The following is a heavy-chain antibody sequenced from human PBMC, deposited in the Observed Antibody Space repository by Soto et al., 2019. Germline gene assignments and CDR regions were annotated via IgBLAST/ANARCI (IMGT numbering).Heavy chain of an antibody. D-gene: IGHD6-13*01. J-gene: IGHJ4*02. V-gene: IGHV1-24*01. Sequence: ASVKVSCKVSGYTLTELSMHWVRQAPGKGLEWMGGFDPEDGETIYAQKFQGRVTMTGDTSTSTVYMELSSLRSEDTAVYYCARLYSSSLFYSDYWGQGTLVTVSS. CDR1: GYTLTELS. CDR2: FDPEDGET. CDR3: ARLYSSSLFYSDY.